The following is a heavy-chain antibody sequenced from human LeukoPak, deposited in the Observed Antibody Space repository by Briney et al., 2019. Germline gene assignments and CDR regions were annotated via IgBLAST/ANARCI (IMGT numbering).Heavy chain of an antibody. CDR1: GFSFSIYS. CDR3: ARDGDGSFDY. V-gene: IGHV3-48*04. J-gene: IGHJ4*02. Sequence: GRSLRLSCAASGFSFSIYSMNWVRQAPGKGLEWISYISSSSGTMYYADSVKGRFTISRDNAKNSLYLQMNSLRAEDTAVYYCARDGDGSFDYWGQGTLVTVSS. CDR2: ISSSSGTM.